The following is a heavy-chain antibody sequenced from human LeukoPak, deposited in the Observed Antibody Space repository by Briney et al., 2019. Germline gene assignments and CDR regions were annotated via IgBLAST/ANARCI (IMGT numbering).Heavy chain of an antibody. V-gene: IGHV3-23*01. CDR3: ATNTYYYDSSGFGFDP. Sequence: GGSLRLSCAASGFTFSSYAMSWVRQAPGRGLEWVSAISGSGGSTYYADSVKGRFTISRDNSKNTLYLQMNSLRAEDTAVYYCATNTYYYDSSGFGFDPWGQGTLVTVSS. J-gene: IGHJ5*02. D-gene: IGHD3-22*01. CDR2: ISGSGGST. CDR1: GFTFSSYA.